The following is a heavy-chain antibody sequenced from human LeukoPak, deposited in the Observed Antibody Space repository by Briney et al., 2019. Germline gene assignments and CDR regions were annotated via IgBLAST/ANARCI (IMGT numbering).Heavy chain of an antibody. D-gene: IGHD2-15*01. V-gene: IGHV3-30*02. J-gene: IGHJ5*02. Sequence: GSLRLSLAGFRFGFRRSGMDLVRQAPGQGLGWVAFIRYDGSETYYGDSVKGRFTISRDNSKNTLYLQLHSLRLNDTALYYCVRDATVGAAYFDLWGQGVQVTVSS. CDR1: RFGFRRSG. CDR3: VRDATVGAAYFDL. CDR2: IRYDGSET.